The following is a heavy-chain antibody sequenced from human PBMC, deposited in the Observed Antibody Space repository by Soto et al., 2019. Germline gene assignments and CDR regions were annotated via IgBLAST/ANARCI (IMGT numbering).Heavy chain of an antibody. CDR3: TRDLFSYDYSGILWFDP. J-gene: IGHJ5*02. D-gene: IGHD3-16*01. CDR2: VRSKAKTYAT. Sequence: PGGSLRLSCAVSGFTFSDSAMHWVRQASGEGLGWVGRVRSKAKTYATAYAASVKGRFTISRDDSKNTAYLQMNSLKTEDTAVYYCTRDLFSYDYSGILWFDPWGQGTLVTVSS. CDR1: GFTFSDSA. V-gene: IGHV3-73*01.